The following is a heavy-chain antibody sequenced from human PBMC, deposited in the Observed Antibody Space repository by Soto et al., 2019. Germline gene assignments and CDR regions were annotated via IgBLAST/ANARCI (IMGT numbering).Heavy chain of an antibody. CDR2: IYYSGST. Sequence: SETLSLTCTVSGGSISSSSYYWGWIRQPPGKGLEWIGSIYYSGSTYYNPSLKSRVTISVDTSKNQFSLKLSSVTAADTAVYYCARQYDFWSGYNNFDYWGQGTLVTVSS. CDR1: GGSISSSSYY. CDR3: ARQYDFWSGYNNFDY. J-gene: IGHJ4*02. D-gene: IGHD3-3*01. V-gene: IGHV4-39*01.